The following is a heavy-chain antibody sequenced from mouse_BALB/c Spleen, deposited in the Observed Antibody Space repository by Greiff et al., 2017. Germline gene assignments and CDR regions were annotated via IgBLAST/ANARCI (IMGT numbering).Heavy chain of an antibody. CDR2: IRNKANGYTT. V-gene: IGHV7-3*02. D-gene: IGHD1-1*01. Sequence: DVMLVESGGGLVQPGGSLRLSCATSGFTFTDYYMSWVRQPPGKALEWLGFIRNKANGYTTEYSASVKGRFTISRDNSQSILYLQMNTLRAEDSATYYCARGYVGFAYWGQGTLVTVSA. CDR1: GFTFTDYY. J-gene: IGHJ3*01. CDR3: ARGYVGFAY.